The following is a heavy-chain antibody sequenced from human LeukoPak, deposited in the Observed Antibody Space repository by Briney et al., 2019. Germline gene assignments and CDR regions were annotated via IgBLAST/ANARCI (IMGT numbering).Heavy chain of an antibody. Sequence: EASVKVSCKASGGIFGSYAINWVRQAPGQGLEWLGRIIPTFDTPNYAQTFQGRVTISADKSTRTVYMELSSLRSEDTALYYCAKGSRLREAGSYRFWGQGTLVTVSS. CDR3: AKGSRLREAGSYRF. CDR1: GGIFGSYA. CDR2: IIPTFDTP. V-gene: IGHV1-69*06. D-gene: IGHD3-16*02. J-gene: IGHJ4*02.